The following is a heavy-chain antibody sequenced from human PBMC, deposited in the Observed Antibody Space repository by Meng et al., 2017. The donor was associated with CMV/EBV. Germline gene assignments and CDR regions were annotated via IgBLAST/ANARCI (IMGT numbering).Heavy chain of an antibody. CDR2: ISWNSGSI. CDR3: AKVLKHYTDYYQYGMDV. V-gene: IGHV3-9*01. D-gene: IGHD3-3*01. J-gene: IGHJ6*02. Sequence: LSLTCAASGFTFDDYAMHWVRQVPGKGLEWVSGISWNSGSIGYADSVKGRFTISRDNAKSSLYLQMNSLRAEDTAFYYCAKVLKHYTDYYQYGMDVWGQGTTVTVSS. CDR1: GFTFDDYA.